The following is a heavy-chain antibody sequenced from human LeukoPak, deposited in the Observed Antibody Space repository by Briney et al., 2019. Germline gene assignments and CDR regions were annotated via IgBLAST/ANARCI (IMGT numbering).Heavy chain of an antibody. J-gene: IGHJ4*02. V-gene: IGHV3-48*01. CDR2: ISSGSGTI. CDR3: ARDDYKGFDS. Sequence: GGSLRLSCAASGFTFSSYSMNRVRQAPGKGLEWVSYISSGSGTIYYADSVKGRFTVSRDNAKNSLYLQMNSLRPEDTAVYYCARDDYKGFDSWGQGTLVTVSS. D-gene: IGHD4-11*01. CDR1: GFTFSSYS.